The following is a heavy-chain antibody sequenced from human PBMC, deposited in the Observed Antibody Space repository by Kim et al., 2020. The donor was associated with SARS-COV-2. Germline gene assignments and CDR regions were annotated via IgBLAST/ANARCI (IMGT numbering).Heavy chain of an antibody. V-gene: IGHV3-9*01. CDR1: GFTFGDYA. CDR3: AKDIYSLGILTGYPTD. D-gene: IGHD3-9*01. Sequence: GGSLRLSCAASGFTFGDYAMHWVRQAPGKGLEWVSGISWNSGSIGYADSVKGRFTISRDNAKNSLYLQMNSLRAEDTALYYCAKDIYSLGILTGYPTDWGQGTLVTVSS. CDR2: ISWNSGSI. J-gene: IGHJ4*02.